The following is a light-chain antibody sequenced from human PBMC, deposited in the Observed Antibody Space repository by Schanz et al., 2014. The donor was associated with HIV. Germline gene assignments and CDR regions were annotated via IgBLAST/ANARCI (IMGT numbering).Light chain of an antibody. CDR1: SSNIGAGFH. J-gene: IGLJ1*01. CDR3: GTWDSSLSAKV. Sequence: QSVLTQPPSVSGAPGQRVTISCTGSSSNIGAGFHVHWYQQLPGTAPKLLIYDNNKPPSGIPDRFSGSKSGTSATLGITGLQTGDEADYYCGTWDSSLSAKVFGTGTKLTVL. V-gene: IGLV1-51*01. CDR2: DNN.